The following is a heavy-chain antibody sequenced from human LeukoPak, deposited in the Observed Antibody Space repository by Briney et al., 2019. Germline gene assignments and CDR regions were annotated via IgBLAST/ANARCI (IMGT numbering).Heavy chain of an antibody. J-gene: IGHJ6*03. V-gene: IGHV3-30*03. Sequence: GGSLRLSCAASAFTFSNYGMHWVRQAPGKGLEWVALISFDGSNKYYADSVKGRFTISRDNSKSTLYLQMNSLRAEDTAMYYCARDGRGQLLVPYYYYYMDVWGKGTTVTVSS. CDR1: AFTFSNYG. CDR2: ISFDGSNK. CDR3: ARDGRGQLLVPYYYYYMDV. D-gene: IGHD6-13*01.